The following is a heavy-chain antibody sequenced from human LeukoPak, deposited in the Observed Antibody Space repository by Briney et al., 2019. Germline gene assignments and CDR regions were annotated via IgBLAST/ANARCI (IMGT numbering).Heavy chain of an antibody. CDR2: IYYSGST. CDR3: ARGSTGSAVNY. Sequence: SETLSLTCTVSGGSISSYYWSWIRQPPGKGLEWIGYIYYSGSTNYNPSLKSRVTISVDTSKNQFSLKLTSVTAADTAVYYCARGSTGSAVNYWGQGTLVTVSS. J-gene: IGHJ4*02. D-gene: IGHD4-17*01. CDR1: GGSISSYY. V-gene: IGHV4-59*01.